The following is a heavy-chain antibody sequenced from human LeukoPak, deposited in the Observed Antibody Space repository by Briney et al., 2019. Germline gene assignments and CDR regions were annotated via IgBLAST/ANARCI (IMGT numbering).Heavy chain of an antibody. CDR3: AKGPSRITMVRGVIGIDY. V-gene: IGHV3-33*06. CDR1: GFTLSSYG. D-gene: IGHD3-10*01. Sequence: GGSLRLSCAASGFTLSSYGMHWVRQAPGKGLEWVAVIWYDGSNKYYADSVKGRFTISRDNSKNTPYLQMNSLRAEHTAVYYCAKGPSRITMVRGVIGIDYWGQGTLVTVSS. J-gene: IGHJ4*02. CDR2: IWYDGSNK.